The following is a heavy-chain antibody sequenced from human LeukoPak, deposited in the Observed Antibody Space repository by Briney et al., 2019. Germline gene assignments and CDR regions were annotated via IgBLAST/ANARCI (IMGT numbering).Heavy chain of an antibody. CDR2: IYYSGST. Sequence: SETLSLTCTVSGGSISSSSYYWGWIRQPPGKGLEWIGSIYYSGSTYYNPSLKSRVTISVDTSKNQFSLKLSSVTAADTAVYYCARGVGAHSIAAAGTGWFDPWGQGTLVTVSS. D-gene: IGHD6-13*01. CDR1: GGSISSSSYY. J-gene: IGHJ5*02. V-gene: IGHV4-39*07. CDR3: ARGVGAHSIAAAGTGWFDP.